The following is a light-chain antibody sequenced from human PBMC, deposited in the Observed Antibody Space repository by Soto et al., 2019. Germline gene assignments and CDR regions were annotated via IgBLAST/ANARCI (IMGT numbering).Light chain of an antibody. V-gene: IGLV2-14*01. J-gene: IGLJ1*01. Sequence: QSALTQPASVSGSPGQSITISCTGTSSDVGGYNYVSWYQQHPGKAPKLMIYDVSNRPSGVSNRFPGSKSGNTASLTISGLQAEDEADYYCCSYTSSSTLWVFGTGTKLTVL. CDR3: CSYTSSSTLWV. CDR1: SSDVGGYNY. CDR2: DVS.